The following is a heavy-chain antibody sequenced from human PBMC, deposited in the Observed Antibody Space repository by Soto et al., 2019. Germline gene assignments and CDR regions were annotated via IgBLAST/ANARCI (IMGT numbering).Heavy chain of an antibody. CDR2: IIPILGIA. V-gene: IGHV1-69*02. Sequence: GASVNVSCKASGGTFSSYTISWVRQAPGQGLEWMGRIIPILGIANYAQKFQGRVTITADKSTSTAYMELSSLRSEDTAVYYCVRQCSGGSCFPFDNWGRGTLVNVSS. D-gene: IGHD2-15*01. CDR3: VRQCSGGSCFPFDN. J-gene: IGHJ4*02. CDR1: GGTFSSYT.